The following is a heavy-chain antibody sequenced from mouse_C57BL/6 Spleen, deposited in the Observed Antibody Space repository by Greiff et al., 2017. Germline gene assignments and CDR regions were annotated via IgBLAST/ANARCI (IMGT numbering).Heavy chain of an antibody. CDR3: TIDGSTWFAY. CDR1: GYTFTDYE. CDR2: IDPETGGT. D-gene: IGHD1-1*01. V-gene: IGHV1-15*01. J-gene: IGHJ3*01. Sequence: VQLQQSGAELVRPGASVTLSCKASGYTFTDYEMHWVKPTPEHGLEWIGAIDPETGGTAYNQKFKGKAILTSDKSSSTAYMELRILTSEYSAVYYCTIDGSTWFAYWGQGTLVTVSA.